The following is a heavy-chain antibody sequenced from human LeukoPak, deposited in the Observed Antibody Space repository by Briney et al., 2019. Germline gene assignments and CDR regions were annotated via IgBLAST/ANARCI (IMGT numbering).Heavy chain of an antibody. D-gene: IGHD5-18*01. CDR3: VSPRGFSYGYFDY. J-gene: IGHJ4*02. CDR1: GGSNSSSSAY. V-gene: IGHV4-39*01. Sequence: SETLSLTCTVSGGSNSSSSAYWGWIRQPPGKGLEWIGSIYYSKNTYYNPSLKSRVTISADTSKNQFSLTLGSVSATDTAVYYCVSPRGFSYGYFDYWGQGTLVTVSS. CDR2: IYYSKNT.